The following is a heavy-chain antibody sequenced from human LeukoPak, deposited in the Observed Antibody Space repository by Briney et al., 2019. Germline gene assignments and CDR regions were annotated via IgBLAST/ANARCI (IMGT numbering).Heavy chain of an antibody. J-gene: IGHJ4*02. CDR3: ARGPAEFDY. CDR2: IYSGGST. Sequence: GGSLRLSCAASGFTVSNYYMSWVRQTPGKGLEWVSVIYSGGSTLYADSVKGRFTISRDNAKNSLYLQMNSLRAEDTAVYYCARGPAEFDYWGQGTLVTVSS. V-gene: IGHV3-53*01. CDR1: GFTVSNYY.